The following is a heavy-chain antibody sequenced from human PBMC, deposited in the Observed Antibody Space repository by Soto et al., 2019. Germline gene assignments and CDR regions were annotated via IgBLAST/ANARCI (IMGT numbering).Heavy chain of an antibody. Sequence: PGGSLRLSCAASGFTFSSYGMHWVRQAPGKGLEWVAVIWYDGSNKYYADSVKGRFTISRDNSKNTLYLQMNSLRAEDTAVYYCARDHDFWSGYPEYYYGMDVWGQGTTVTVSS. CDR3: ARDHDFWSGYPEYYYGMDV. CDR2: IWYDGSNK. D-gene: IGHD3-3*01. CDR1: GFTFSSYG. V-gene: IGHV3-33*01. J-gene: IGHJ6*02.